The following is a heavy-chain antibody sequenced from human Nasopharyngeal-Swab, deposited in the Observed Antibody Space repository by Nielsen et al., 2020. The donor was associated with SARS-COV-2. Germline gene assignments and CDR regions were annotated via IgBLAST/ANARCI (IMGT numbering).Heavy chain of an antibody. V-gene: IGHV4-4*02. CDR2: IYHSGST. J-gene: IGHJ5*02. D-gene: IGHD2-2*01. CDR3: ARGPRAYYSSTSCYNWFDP. Sequence: SETLSLTCAVSGGSISSSNWWSWVRQPPGKGLEWIGEIYHSGSTNYNPSLKSRVTVSVDKSKNQFSLKLSSVTAADTAVYYCARGPRAYYSSTSCYNWFDPWGQGTLVTVSS. CDR1: GGSISSSNW.